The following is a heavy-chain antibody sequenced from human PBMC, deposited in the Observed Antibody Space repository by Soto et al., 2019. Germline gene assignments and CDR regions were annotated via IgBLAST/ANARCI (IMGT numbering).Heavy chain of an antibody. Sequence: QVQLQESGPGLVKPSGTLSLTCAVSSGSISSSNWWSWVRQPPGKGLEWIGEIYHSGSTNYNPSLKSRVTITVAKSKNQFSLKLSSVTAADTGVYYGVHGLHCSGGSCYLVYWGQGTLVTVSS. J-gene: IGHJ4*02. CDR1: SGSISSSNW. CDR3: VHGLHCSGGSCYLVY. CDR2: IYHSGST. V-gene: IGHV4-4*02. D-gene: IGHD2-15*01.